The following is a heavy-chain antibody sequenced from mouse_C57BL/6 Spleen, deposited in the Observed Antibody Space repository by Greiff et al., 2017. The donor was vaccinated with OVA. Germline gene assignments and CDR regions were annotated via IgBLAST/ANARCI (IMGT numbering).Heavy chain of an antibody. V-gene: IGHV1-26*01. CDR1: GYTFTDYY. CDR3: ARYYGYPYAMDY. J-gene: IGHJ4*01. D-gene: IGHD2-2*01. CDR2: INPNNGGT. Sequence: VQLQQSGPELVKPGASVKISCKASGYTFTDYYMNWVKQSHGKSLEWIGDINPNNGGTSYNQKFKGKATLTVDKSSSTAYMELRSLTSEDSAVYYCARYYGYPYAMDYWGQGTSVTVSS.